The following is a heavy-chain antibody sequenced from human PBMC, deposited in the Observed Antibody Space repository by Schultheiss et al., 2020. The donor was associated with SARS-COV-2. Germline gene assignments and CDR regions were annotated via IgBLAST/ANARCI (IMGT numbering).Heavy chain of an antibody. V-gene: IGHV4-34*01. D-gene: IGHD6-6*01. CDR2: IYYSGST. J-gene: IGHJ6*02. CDR3: ARRGGVAARPRYYYGMDV. CDR1: GGSFSGYY. Sequence: SETLSLTCAVYGGSFSGYYWSWIRQHPGKGLEWIGYIYYSGSTYYNPSLKSRVTISVDTSKNQFSLKLSSVTAADTAVYYCARRGGVAARPRYYYGMDVWGQGTTVTVSS.